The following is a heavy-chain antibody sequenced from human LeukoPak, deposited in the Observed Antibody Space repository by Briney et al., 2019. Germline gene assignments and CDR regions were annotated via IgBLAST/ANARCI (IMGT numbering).Heavy chain of an antibody. CDR1: GGSISSSSYY. CDR3: ARLISSWYKHFDY. V-gene: IGHV4-39*01. CDR2: IYYSGST. J-gene: IGHJ4*02. Sequence: PSETLSLTCTVSGGSISSSSYYWGWIRQPPGKGLEWIGSIYYSGSTYYNPSLKSRVTISVDTSKNQFSLKLSSVTAADTAVYYCARLISSWYKHFDYWGQGTLVTVSS. D-gene: IGHD6-13*01.